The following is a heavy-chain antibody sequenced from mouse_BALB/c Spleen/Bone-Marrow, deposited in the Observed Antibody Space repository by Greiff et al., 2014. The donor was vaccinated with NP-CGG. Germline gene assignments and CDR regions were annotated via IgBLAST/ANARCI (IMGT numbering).Heavy chain of an antibody. CDR1: GYSFTSYV. J-gene: IGHJ1*01. CDR3: ARSRGYFDV. V-gene: IGHV1-14*01. Sequence: VQLKESGPELVKPGASVKMSCKASGYSFTSYVMHWVKQKPGQGLEWIGYINPYNDGTKYNEKFKGKATLTSDKSSSTAYMELSSLTSEDSAVYYCARSRGYFDVWGAGTTVTVSS. CDR2: INPYNDGT.